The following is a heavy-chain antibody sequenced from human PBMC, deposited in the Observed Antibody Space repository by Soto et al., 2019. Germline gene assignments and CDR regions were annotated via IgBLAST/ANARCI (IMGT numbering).Heavy chain of an antibody. J-gene: IGHJ4*02. Sequence: EVQLLESGRDLVQPGGSLRLSCAASGFTFTNYLMTWVRQAPGKGLEWVSSIDKSGGDTYYADSVKGWFTISRDNSKNTLYLQMNGLRAEDTALYYCAKDTYSRSWYFWGQGTLVTVSS. V-gene: IGHV3-23*05. CDR2: IDKSGGDT. CDR1: GFTFTNYL. D-gene: IGHD2-2*01. CDR3: AKDTYSRSWYF.